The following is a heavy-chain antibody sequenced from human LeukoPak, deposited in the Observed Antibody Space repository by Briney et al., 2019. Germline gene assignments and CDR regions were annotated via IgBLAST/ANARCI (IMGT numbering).Heavy chain of an antibody. CDR2: IYYTGST. CDR3: ARRGGSGRAFDY. V-gene: IGHV4-39*01. CDR1: VASISGGTYY. Sequence: PSEALSLTCSLPVASISGGTYYWGWIRQPPGRGREWIGSIYYTGSTYDNPSLKSSLTISVDTSKNQFSLKLSSVTAANTAVYYCARRGGSGRAFDYGGQGTLVTVS. D-gene: IGHD1-26*01. J-gene: IGHJ4*02.